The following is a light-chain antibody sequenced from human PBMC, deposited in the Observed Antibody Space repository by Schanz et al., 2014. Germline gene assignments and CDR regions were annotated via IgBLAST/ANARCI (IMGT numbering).Light chain of an antibody. CDR1: QSVSNN. CDR3: QQYHNWPRT. V-gene: IGKV3-15*01. CDR2: GAS. Sequence: EIVMTQSPATLSVSPGERATLSCRASQSVSNNLAWYQQKPGQAPRLLIYGASTRATGIPARFSGSGSGTEFTLTISSLQSEDLAVYYCQQYHNWPRTFGQGTKLDIK. J-gene: IGKJ2*01.